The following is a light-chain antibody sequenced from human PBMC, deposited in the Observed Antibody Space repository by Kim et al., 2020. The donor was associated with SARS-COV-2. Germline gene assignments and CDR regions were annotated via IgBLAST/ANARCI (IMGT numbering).Light chain of an antibody. CDR2: GAS. J-gene: IGKJ2*01. CDR1: QSVGSN. V-gene: IGKV3-15*01. CDR3: QQYKNWPYT. Sequence: EIVITQSPATLSVSPGERATLSCRASQSVGSNLAWYQQKPGQAPRLLISGASTRATGIPARFSGSGSETEFTVTISSMRSEDFAVYYCQQYKNWPYTFGQGTKLEI.